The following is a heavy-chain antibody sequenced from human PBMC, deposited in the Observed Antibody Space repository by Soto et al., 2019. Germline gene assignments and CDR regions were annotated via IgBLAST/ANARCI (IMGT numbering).Heavy chain of an antibody. J-gene: IGHJ6*02. D-gene: IGHD6-25*01. CDR1: GFTFSSNA. V-gene: IGHV3-23*01. CDR2: ITGSGDDT. Sequence: TGGSLRLSCAASGFTFSSNAMSWVRHAPGKGLECVSSITGSGDDTYYADSVKGRFTISRDNSHNILYLQMNSLRADDTALYYCAKNWGSSGWPSSGIGPTPQNYGIDVWGQGTTVTV. CDR3: AKNWGSSGWPSSGIGPTPQNYGIDV.